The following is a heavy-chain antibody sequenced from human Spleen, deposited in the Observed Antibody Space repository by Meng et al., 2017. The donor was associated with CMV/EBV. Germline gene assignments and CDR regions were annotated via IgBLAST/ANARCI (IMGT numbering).Heavy chain of an antibody. Sequence: SETLSLTCTVSGGSISSYYWSWIRQPPGKGLEWSAYISHSDSSNYNPSLKSRVTISVDPSKNQYSLRLSSVTAADTAVFSCARGGRGSGSYSYYFYYGMDVWGQGTTVTVSS. CDR1: GGSISSYY. V-gene: IGHV4-59*01. D-gene: IGHD3-10*01. CDR2: ISHSDSS. J-gene: IGHJ6*02. CDR3: ARGGRGSGSYSYYFYYGMDV.